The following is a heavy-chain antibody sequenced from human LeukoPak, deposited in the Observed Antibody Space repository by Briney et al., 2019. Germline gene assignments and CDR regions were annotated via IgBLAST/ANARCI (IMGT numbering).Heavy chain of an antibody. CDR3: ARGNNRYQLLKGYYFDY. CDR2: MNPNSGNT. D-gene: IGHD2-2*01. J-gene: IGHJ4*02. Sequence: ASVKVSCKASGYTFTSYDINWVRQATGQGLEWMGWMNPNSGNTGYAQKFQGRVTITRNTSISTAYMELSSLRSEDTAVYYCARGNNRYQLLKGYYFDYWGQGTLVTVSS. V-gene: IGHV1-8*03. CDR1: GYTFTSYD.